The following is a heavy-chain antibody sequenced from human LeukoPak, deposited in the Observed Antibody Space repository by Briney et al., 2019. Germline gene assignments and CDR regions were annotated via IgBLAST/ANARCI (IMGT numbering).Heavy chain of an antibody. Sequence: GGSLRLSCAASGFTFSNAWMTRVRQAPGKGLEWVGRIKSKTDGGTTDYTAPVKGRFTISRDDSIHTLYLQMNSLKTEDTAVYYCTTGLADYYDSAANYWGQGTLVTVSS. V-gene: IGHV3-15*01. CDR1: GFTFSNAW. D-gene: IGHD3-22*01. J-gene: IGHJ4*02. CDR2: IKSKTDGGTT. CDR3: TTGLADYYDSAANY.